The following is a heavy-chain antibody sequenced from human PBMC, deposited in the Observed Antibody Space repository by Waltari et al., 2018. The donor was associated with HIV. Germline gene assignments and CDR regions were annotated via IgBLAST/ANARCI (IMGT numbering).Heavy chain of an antibody. D-gene: IGHD2-15*01. V-gene: IGHV1-46*01. CDR3: ARAPCSGGSCRLFDY. CDR2: INPSGNST. Sequence: QVQLVQSGAEVKKPGASVKVSCKASGYTFISYYMHLVRQAPGQGLEWMGIINPSGNSTSYVQKFQGRLTMTRDTSTSTVYMELSSLRSEDTAVYYCARAPCSGGSCRLFDYWGQGTLVTVSS. CDR1: GYTFISYY. J-gene: IGHJ4*02.